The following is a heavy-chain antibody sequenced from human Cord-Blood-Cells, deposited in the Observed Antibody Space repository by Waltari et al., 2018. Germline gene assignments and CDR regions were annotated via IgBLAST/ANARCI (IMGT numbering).Heavy chain of an antibody. CDR1: GGSISSSSYY. V-gene: IGHV4-39*01. Sequence: QLQLQESGPGLVKPSETLSLTCTVSGGSISSSSYYWGWIRPPPGKGLEWIGSIYYSGSTYYNPSLKSRVTISVDTSKNQFSLKLSSVTAADTAVYYCASPYYDFWSGYYQEAFDIWGQGTMVTVSS. D-gene: IGHD3-3*01. CDR2: IYYSGST. J-gene: IGHJ3*02. CDR3: ASPYYDFWSGYYQEAFDI.